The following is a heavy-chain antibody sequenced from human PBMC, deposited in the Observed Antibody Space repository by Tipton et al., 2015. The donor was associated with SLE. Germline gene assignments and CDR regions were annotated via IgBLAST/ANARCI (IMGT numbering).Heavy chain of an antibody. V-gene: IGHV3-48*01. CDR3: ARGGNDFWSPYYYGMDV. CDR1: GFTFSSYS. CDR2: ISSSSSTI. J-gene: IGHJ6*02. D-gene: IGHD3-3*01. Sequence: SLRLSCAASGFTFSSYSMNWVRQAPGKGLEWVSYISSSSSTIYYADSVKGRFTISRDNAKNSLYLQMNSLRAEDTAVYYCARGGNDFWSPYYYGMDVWGQGSTVTVSS.